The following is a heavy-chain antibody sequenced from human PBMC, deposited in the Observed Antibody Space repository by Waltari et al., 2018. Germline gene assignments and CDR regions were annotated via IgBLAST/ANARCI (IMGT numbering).Heavy chain of an antibody. Sequence: DVQLVDSGGGLVQPGGSLRLSCASSGFTFSSSAVSWVRQARGKGLEWVSGSSGSGGSTYDADSVKGRFTISRDNSKNKLYLQMNSRRAEDTAVYYCLDDSGGMRYWGQGTMVTVSS. V-gene: IGHV3-23*04. D-gene: IGHD1-26*01. CDR3: LDDSGGMRY. CDR1: GFTFSSSA. CDR2: SSGSGGST. J-gene: IGHJ4*02.